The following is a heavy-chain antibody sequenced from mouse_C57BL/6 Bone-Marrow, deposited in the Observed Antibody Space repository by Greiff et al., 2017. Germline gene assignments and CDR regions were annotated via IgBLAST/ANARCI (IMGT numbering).Heavy chain of an antibody. CDR2: IDPSDSYT. V-gene: IGHV1-69*01. D-gene: IGHD4-1*01. CDR1: GYTFTSYW. Sequence: QVQLQQPGAELVMPGASVKLSCKASGYTFTSYWMHWVKQRPGQGLEWIGEIDPSDSYTNYNQKFKGKSTLTVDKSSSTAYMQLSSLTSEDSAVYYCARLGRGYWGQGTTRTVSS. J-gene: IGHJ2*01. CDR3: ARLGRGY.